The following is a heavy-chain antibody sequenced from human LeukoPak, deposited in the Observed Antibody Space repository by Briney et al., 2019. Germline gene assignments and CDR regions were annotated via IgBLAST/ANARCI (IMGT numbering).Heavy chain of an antibody. V-gene: IGHV1-69*06. CDR1: GGTFIIYA. Sequence: KVSCQASGGTFIIYAISWVRQAPGQGREWMGGVIPIFGTANYAQKFQGRVTITADKSTSTAYMELSSLRSEDTAVYYCARNDCRGGSCYLVFDYWGQGTLVTVSS. D-gene: IGHD2-15*01. CDR3: ARNDCRGGSCYLVFDY. CDR2: VIPIFGTA. J-gene: IGHJ4*02.